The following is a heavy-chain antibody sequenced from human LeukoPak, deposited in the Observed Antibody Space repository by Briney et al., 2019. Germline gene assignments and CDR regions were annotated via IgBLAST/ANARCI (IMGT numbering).Heavy chain of an antibody. V-gene: IGHV1-18*01. CDR2: ISAYNGNT. J-gene: IGHJ6*02. Sequence: ASVKVSCKASGYTFTSYGISWVRQAPGQGLEWMGWISAYNGNTNYAQKLQGRVTMTTDTSTSTAYMELRSLRSDDTAVYYCARDGPTDCSSTSCYGGWGYYYYGMDVWGQGTTVTVSS. D-gene: IGHD2-2*01. CDR1: GYTFTSYG. CDR3: ARDGPTDCSSTSCYGGWGYYYYGMDV.